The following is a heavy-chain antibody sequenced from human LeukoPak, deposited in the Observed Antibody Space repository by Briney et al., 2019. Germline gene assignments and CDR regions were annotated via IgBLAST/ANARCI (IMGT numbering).Heavy chain of an antibody. CDR2: IRNDGGDK. J-gene: IGHJ4*02. CDR3: ARARNHIVVVPAVIGD. D-gene: IGHD2-2*01. V-gene: IGHV3-30*02. CDR1: GFTFSSYG. Sequence: LSGGSLRLSCAASGFTFSSYGMHWVRQAPGKGLEWVAFIRNDGGDKYYADSVKGRFTISRDNSKNTLYLQMNSLRAEDTAVYYCARARNHIVVVPAVIGDWGQGTLVTVSS.